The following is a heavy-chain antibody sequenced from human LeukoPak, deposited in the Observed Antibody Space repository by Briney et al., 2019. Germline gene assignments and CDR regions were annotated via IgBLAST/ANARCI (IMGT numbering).Heavy chain of an antibody. J-gene: IGHJ4*02. CDR2: ISERGGST. CDR3: AKRGLVIRGILVIGYHQEAYHYDF. D-gene: IGHD3-10*01. V-gene: IGHV3-23*01. CDR1: GISLSNYA. Sequence: PGGSLRLSCMVSGISLSNYAMTWVRQAPGKGLEWVSYISERGGSTTYADSVKGRFTISRDTSLNTLYLQMNSLRAEDTAVYFCAKRGLVIRGILVIGYHQEAYHYDFWGQGVLVTVSS.